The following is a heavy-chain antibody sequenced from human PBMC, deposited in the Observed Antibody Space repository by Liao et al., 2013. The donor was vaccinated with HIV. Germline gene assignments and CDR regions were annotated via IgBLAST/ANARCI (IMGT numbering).Heavy chain of an antibody. J-gene: IGHJ4*02. V-gene: IGHV4-59*01. D-gene: IGHD7-27*01. Sequence: QVQLQESGPGLVKPSETLSLTCTVSGDSISGYYWSWIRQPPGSDWSGLAISITVGARTTTPPSKDRVTISVDTSKRQFSLQLSSVTAADTAVYYCGRTRGRAGETDYWGQGTLVTVSS. CDR2: SITVGAR. CDR1: GDSISGYY. CDR3: GRTRGRAGETDY.